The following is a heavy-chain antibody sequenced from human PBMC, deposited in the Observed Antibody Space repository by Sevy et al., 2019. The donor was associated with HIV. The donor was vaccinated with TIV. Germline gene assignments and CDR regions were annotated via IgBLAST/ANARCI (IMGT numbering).Heavy chain of an antibody. D-gene: IGHD1-26*01. Sequence: GGSLRLSCRASGFTFDDYTMSWVRQAPGKGLEWVAFIRSKAYGGTTEYAASVKGRFTISRDESKSIAYLQMNGLKTEDTAVYYCTRVEGAADWGMDVWGQGTTVTVSS. CDR2: IRSKAYGGTT. CDR3: TRVEGAADWGMDV. J-gene: IGHJ6*02. V-gene: IGHV3-49*04. CDR1: GFTFDDYT.